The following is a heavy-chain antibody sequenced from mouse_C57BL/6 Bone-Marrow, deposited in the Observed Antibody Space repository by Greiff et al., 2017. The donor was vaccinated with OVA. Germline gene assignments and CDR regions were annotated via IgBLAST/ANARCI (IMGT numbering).Heavy chain of an antibody. Sequence: QVQLKESGPELVKPGASVKISCKASGYAFSSSWMNWVKQRPGKGLEWIGRIYPGDGDTNYNGKFKGKATLTADKSSSTAYMQLSSLTSEDSAVYVCARGGHYGSSYGYFDVWGTGTTVTVSS. CDR2: IYPGDGDT. V-gene: IGHV1-82*01. CDR1: GYAFSSSW. D-gene: IGHD1-1*01. CDR3: ARGGHYGSSYGYFDV. J-gene: IGHJ1*03.